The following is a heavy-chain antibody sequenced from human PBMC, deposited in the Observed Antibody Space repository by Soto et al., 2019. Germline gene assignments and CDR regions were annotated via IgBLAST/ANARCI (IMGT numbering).Heavy chain of an antibody. D-gene: IGHD2-8*01. J-gene: IGHJ4*02. Sequence: QVQLVQSGAEVKKPGASVKVSCKTSGYTFTSYDINWVRQATGQGLEWMGWMNSNNGNPGYAQKFQGRVTGTRDTSISTVYMELIRLRSGARAVYYCATSLYCSNGVCPFDYWGEGTMVTVSS. V-gene: IGHV1-8*01. CDR3: ATSLYCSNGVCPFDY. CDR2: MNSNNGNP. CDR1: GYTFTSYD.